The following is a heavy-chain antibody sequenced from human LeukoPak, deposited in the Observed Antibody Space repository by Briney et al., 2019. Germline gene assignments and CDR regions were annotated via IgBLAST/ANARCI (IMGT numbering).Heavy chain of an antibody. CDR2: ISYDGSYK. CDR3: ARDRHSSGYYPHFDC. J-gene: IGHJ4*02. CDR1: GFTFTSYA. D-gene: IGHD3-22*01. V-gene: IGHV3-30-3*01. Sequence: PGRSLRLSCAASGFTFTSYAMHWVRQAPGKGLEWVAVISYDGSYKYSADSVKGRFTISRDNSKNTLYLQMNSLRAEYTALYYCARDRHSSGYYPHFDCWGQGTLVTVSS.